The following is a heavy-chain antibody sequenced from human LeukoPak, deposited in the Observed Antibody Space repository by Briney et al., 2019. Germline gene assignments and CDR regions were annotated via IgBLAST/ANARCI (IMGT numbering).Heavy chain of an antibody. CDR2: IKQDGSET. J-gene: IGHJ4*02. V-gene: IGHV3-7*01. CDR3: ARDGYSSGWPPINFDY. CDR1: GFTFINYW. D-gene: IGHD6-19*01. Sequence: PGGSLRLSCAASGFTFINYWMSWVRQAPGKGLEWVANIKQDGSETFYVDSVKGRFSISRDNAKKSLYLQMNSLRAEDTAVYYCARDGYSSGWPPINFDYWGQGTLVTVSS.